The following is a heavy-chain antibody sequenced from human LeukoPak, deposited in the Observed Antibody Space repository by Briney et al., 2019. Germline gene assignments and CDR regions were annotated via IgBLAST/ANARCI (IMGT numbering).Heavy chain of an antibody. CDR3: ARVSLEYSSSPLYWYFDL. Sequence: PSETLSLTCTVSGGSISSSSSYWGWIRQPPGKGPEWIGSVHYSGSAYNHPSLKSRLNITVDTSKNQFSLKLSCASAADTAVYYCARVSLEYSSSPLYWYFDLWGRGTLVTVSS. V-gene: IGHV4-39*01. CDR2: VHYSGSA. J-gene: IGHJ2*01. CDR1: GGSISSSSSY. D-gene: IGHD6-6*01.